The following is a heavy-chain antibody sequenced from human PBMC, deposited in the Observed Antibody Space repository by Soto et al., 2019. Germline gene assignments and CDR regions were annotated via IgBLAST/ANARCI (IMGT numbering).Heavy chain of an antibody. D-gene: IGHD2-15*01. CDR2: ISSDGSNN. Sequence: QVQLVESGGGVVQPGRSLRLSCAASGFTFSSYAMHWVRQDPGKGLEWVAVISSDGSNNYYADSVKGRFTISRDNSKNTLYLQMNSLRAEDTALYYCARFKGCSGGSCYAYFDYWGQGTLVTVSS. V-gene: IGHV3-30-3*01. CDR1: GFTFSSYA. CDR3: ARFKGCSGGSCYAYFDY. J-gene: IGHJ4*02.